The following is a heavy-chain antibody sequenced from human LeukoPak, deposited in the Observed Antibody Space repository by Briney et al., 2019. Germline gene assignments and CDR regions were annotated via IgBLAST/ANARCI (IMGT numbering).Heavy chain of an antibody. V-gene: IGHV1-69*13. Sequence: ASVKVSCKASGGTFSSYAISWVRQAPGQGLEWMGGIIPIFGTANYAQKFQGRVTITADESTSTAYMELSSLRSEDTAVYYCARMRRKTNSGSYYYYFDYWGQGTLVTVSS. J-gene: IGHJ4*02. CDR3: ARMRRKTNSGSYYYYFDY. CDR2: IIPIFGTA. CDR1: GGTFSSYA. D-gene: IGHD1-26*01.